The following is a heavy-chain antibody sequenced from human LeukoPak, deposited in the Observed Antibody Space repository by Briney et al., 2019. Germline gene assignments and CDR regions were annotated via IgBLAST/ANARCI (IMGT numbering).Heavy chain of an antibody. D-gene: IGHD5-24*01. V-gene: IGHV3-7*04. J-gene: IGHJ4*02. CDR1: GFPFSSYW. CDR2: IKQDGSKK. Sequence: GGSLRLSCVASGFPFSSYWMTWVRQAPGKGLEWVVNIKQDGSKKSYVDSVKGRFTISRDNAKNSLYLQMNSLRAEDTAIYYCTRVGYIDEGIDYWGQGTLVTVSS. CDR3: TRVGYIDEGIDY.